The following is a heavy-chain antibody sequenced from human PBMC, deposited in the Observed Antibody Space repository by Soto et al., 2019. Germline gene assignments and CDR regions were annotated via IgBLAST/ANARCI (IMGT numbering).Heavy chain of an antibody. D-gene: IGHD6-13*01. Sequence: PGESLKISCNGSGYSFTIYWISWVRQMPGKGLEWMGRIDPSDSYTNYSPSFQGHVTISADKSISTAYLQWSSLKASDTAMYYCARQGYSSSWYSSYYYYYGMDVWGQGTTVTVSS. CDR2: IDPSDSYT. V-gene: IGHV5-10-1*01. CDR1: GYSFTIYW. J-gene: IGHJ6*02. CDR3: ARQGYSSSWYSSYYYYYGMDV.